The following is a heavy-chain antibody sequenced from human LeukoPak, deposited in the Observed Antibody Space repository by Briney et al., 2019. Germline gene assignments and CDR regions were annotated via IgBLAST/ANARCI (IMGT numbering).Heavy chain of an antibody. CDR2: ITSSSTYI. CDR3: ARDVVDTPEQNY. V-gene: IGHV3-21*01. D-gene: IGHD5-18*01. J-gene: IGHJ4*02. CDR1: GFTFSSYS. Sequence: GGSLRLPCAASGFTFSSYSMNWVRQAPGKGLEWVSSITSSSTYIYYADSVRGRFTVSRDNAKNSLYLQMNSLRAEDTAVYYCARDVVDTPEQNYWGQGTLVTVSS.